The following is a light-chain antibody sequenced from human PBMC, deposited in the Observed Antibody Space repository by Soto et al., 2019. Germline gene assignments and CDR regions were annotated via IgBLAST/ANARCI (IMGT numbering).Light chain of an antibody. V-gene: IGLV2-14*01. CDR2: DVS. CDR3: SSYTSTTTLYV. J-gene: IGLJ1*01. Sequence: QSALTQPASVSGSPGQSITISCTGTSSDFGGYNSVSWYQQHPGKAPKLMIFDVSNRPSGVCNRFSGSKSGNTASLTISGLQAEDEADYYCSSYTSTTTLYVFGTGTKLTVL. CDR1: SSDFGGYNS.